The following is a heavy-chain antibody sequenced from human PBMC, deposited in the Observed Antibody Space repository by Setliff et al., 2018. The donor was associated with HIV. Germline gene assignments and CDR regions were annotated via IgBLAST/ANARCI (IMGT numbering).Heavy chain of an antibody. CDR2: IAYSGTTMYF. Sequence: ETLSLTCTVSGGSVSSGSYYWSWIRQPPGKGLEWIGDIAYSGTTMYFNYNPSLESRLSLSEDTSRHQFSLKLTSVTADDTGIYYCARGPPFAYWGQGLLVTVSS. CDR1: GGSVSSGSYY. V-gene: IGHV4-61*01. J-gene: IGHJ4*02. CDR3: ARGPPFAY.